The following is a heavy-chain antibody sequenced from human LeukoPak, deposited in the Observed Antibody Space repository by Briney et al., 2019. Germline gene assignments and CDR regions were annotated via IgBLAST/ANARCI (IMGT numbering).Heavy chain of an antibody. CDR3: ARDLDYDSSGYYDGSFDY. J-gene: IGHJ4*02. CDR2: INPNSGGT. Sequence: ASVKVSCKASGYTFTGYYMHWVRQAPGQGLEWMGWINPNSGGTNYAQKFQGRVTMTMDTSISTAYMELSRLRSDDTAVYYCARDLDYDSSGYYDGSFDYWGQGTLVTVSS. D-gene: IGHD3-22*01. CDR1: GYTFTGYY. V-gene: IGHV1-2*02.